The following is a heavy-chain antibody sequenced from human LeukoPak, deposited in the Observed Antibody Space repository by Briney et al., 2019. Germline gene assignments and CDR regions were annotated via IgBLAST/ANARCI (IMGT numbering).Heavy chain of an antibody. CDR2: INPKSGGT. V-gene: IGHV1-2*02. CDR1: GYTFTGYY. CDR3: AKDRGGWYLAYFFDY. Sequence: ASVKVSCKASGYTFTGYYMHWVRQAPGQGLEWMGWINPKSGGTNYAQKFQGRVTMTRDTSISTAYMELTSLSSDDTAMYYCAKDRGGWYLAYFFDYWGQGSLVTVSS. J-gene: IGHJ4*02. D-gene: IGHD6-19*01.